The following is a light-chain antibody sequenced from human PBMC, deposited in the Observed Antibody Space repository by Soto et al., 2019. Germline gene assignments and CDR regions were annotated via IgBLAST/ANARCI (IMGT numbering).Light chain of an antibody. CDR2: RNN. CDR3: AAWDDSLSGVL. CDR1: SSNIGTNY. V-gene: IGLV1-47*01. Sequence: QSVLSQPPSASATPGQRVTVSCSGSSSNIGTNYVYWYQQLPATAPKLLIYRNNQRPSGVPDRFAGSKSGTSASLAISGLRSEDEADYFCAAWDDSLSGVLFGGGTKLTVL. J-gene: IGLJ3*02.